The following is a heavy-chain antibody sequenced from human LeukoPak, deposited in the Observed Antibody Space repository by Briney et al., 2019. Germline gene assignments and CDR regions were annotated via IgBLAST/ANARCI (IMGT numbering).Heavy chain of an antibody. CDR1: GFTFSSYW. Sequence: GGSLRLSCAASGFTFSSYWMHWVRQAPGKGLVWVSRINSDGSSTSYADPVKGRFTISRDNAKNTLYLQMNSLRAEDTAVYYCASVTYYYDSSGDYWGQGTLVTVSS. V-gene: IGHV3-74*01. CDR2: INSDGSST. J-gene: IGHJ4*02. D-gene: IGHD3-22*01. CDR3: ASVTYYYDSSGDY.